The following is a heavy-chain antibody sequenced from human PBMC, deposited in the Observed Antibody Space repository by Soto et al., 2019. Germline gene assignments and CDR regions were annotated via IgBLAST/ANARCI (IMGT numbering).Heavy chain of an antibody. J-gene: IGHJ3*02. D-gene: IGHD4-17*01. CDR3: RRLGPDYGDYVGADAFDI. CDR2: IIPILGIA. V-gene: IGHV1-69*02. Sequence: SVKVSCKASGGTFSSYTISWVRQAPGQGLEWMGRIIPILGIANYAQKFQGRVTITADKSTSTAYMELSSLRSEDTAVYYCRRLGPDYGDYVGADAFDIWGQGTMVTLSS. CDR1: GGTFSSYT.